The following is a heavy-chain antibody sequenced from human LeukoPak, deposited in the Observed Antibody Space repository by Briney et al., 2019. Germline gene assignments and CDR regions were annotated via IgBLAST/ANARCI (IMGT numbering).Heavy chain of an antibody. Sequence: PGGSLRLSCAASGSTFSSYWMHWVRQAPGKGLVWVSRINRDGSDTRYADSVKGRFTISRDNGKNTLDLQMSSLRAEDTALYYCARDYWTGLDHWGQGTLVTVSS. D-gene: IGHD3/OR15-3a*01. J-gene: IGHJ4*02. V-gene: IGHV3-74*01. CDR2: INRDGSDT. CDR1: GSTFSSYW. CDR3: ARDYWTGLDH.